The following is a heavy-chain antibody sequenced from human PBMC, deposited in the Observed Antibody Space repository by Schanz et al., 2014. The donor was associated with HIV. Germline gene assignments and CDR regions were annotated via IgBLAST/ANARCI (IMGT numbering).Heavy chain of an antibody. CDR2: ISGSGGST. CDR1: GFTFSSYA. V-gene: IGHV3-23*04. CDR3: VRDRVVASARYVAFEI. Sequence: EVQLVESGGCLVQPWGSLRLSCAASGFTFSSYAMSWVRQAPGKGLEWVSAISGSGGSTSYADSVKGRFTIFTDISDNTVHAQITSLRADDTAVYYCVRDRVVASARYVAFEIWGHGTMDTVSS. J-gene: IGHJ3*02. D-gene: IGHD5-12*01.